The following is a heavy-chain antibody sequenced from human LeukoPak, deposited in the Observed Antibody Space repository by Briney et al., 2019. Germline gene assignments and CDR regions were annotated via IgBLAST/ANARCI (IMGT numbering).Heavy chain of an antibody. D-gene: IGHD5-24*01. V-gene: IGHV4-59*01. CDR1: GGSISSFY. J-gene: IGHJ4*02. CDR2: IYYSGNT. CDR3: ARDQRRDYFDY. Sequence: SETLSLTCTVSGGSISSFYGSWIRQPPGKGLEWFGYIYYSGNTNYNPSLKSRVTISVDTSKNQFSLKLSSVTAADTAVYYCARDQRRDYFDYWGQGTLVTVSS.